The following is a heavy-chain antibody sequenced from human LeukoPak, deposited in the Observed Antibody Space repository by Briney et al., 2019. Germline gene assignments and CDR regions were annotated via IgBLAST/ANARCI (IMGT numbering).Heavy chain of an antibody. Sequence: PSETLSLACTVSGGSITSSNYFWGWIRQSPGKGLEWIGSIYYSGSTYYNPSLKSRVTISVETSKIQFSLKLSSVTAADTAVYYCVKRVVNWFDPWGQRTLVTVFS. J-gene: IGHJ5*02. CDR2: IYYSGST. CDR1: GGSITSSNYF. CDR3: VKRVVNWFDP. D-gene: IGHD2-15*01. V-gene: IGHV4-39*07.